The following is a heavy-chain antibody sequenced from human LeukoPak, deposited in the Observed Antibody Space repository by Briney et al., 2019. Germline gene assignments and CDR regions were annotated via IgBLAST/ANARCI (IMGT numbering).Heavy chain of an antibody. CDR2: IYYSGST. D-gene: IGHD3-10*01. J-gene: IGHJ6*03. V-gene: IGHV4-59*01. Sequence: PSETLSLTCTVSGGSISSYYWSWIRQPPGKGLEWIGYIYYSGSTNYNPSLKSRVTISVDTSKNQLSLKLSSVTAADTAVYYCARVRNYFFYMDVWGKGTTVTVSS. CDR3: ARVRNYFFYMDV. CDR1: GGSISSYY.